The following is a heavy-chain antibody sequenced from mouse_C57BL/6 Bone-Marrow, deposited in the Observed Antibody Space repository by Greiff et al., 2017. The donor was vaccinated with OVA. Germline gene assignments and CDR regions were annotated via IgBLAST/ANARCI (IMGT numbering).Heavy chain of an antibody. Sequence: EVKVVESGGGLVQPGGSLKLSCAASGFTFSDYYMYWVRQTPEKRLEWVAYISNGGGSTYYPDTVKGRFTISRDNAKNTLYLQMSRLKCEDTAMYYCARIYYYGSSYLDYWYFDVWGTGTTVTVSS. CDR3: ARIYYYGSSYLDYWYFDV. D-gene: IGHD1-1*01. CDR1: GFTFSDYY. CDR2: ISNGGGST. V-gene: IGHV5-12*01. J-gene: IGHJ1*03.